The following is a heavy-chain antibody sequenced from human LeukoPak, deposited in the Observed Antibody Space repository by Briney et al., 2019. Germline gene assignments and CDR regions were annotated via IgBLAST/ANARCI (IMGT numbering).Heavy chain of an antibody. CDR3: APWGRYYFDY. CDR2: ISGSGGST. Sequence: GGSLRLSCAASGFTFSSYALSWARKAPGKGLKWVPAISGSGGSTYYADSVKGRFTISRDNSKNTLYLQMNSLRAEDTAVYYCAPWGRYYFDYWGQGTLVTVSS. D-gene: IGHD3-16*01. J-gene: IGHJ4*02. V-gene: IGHV3-23*01. CDR1: GFTFSSYA.